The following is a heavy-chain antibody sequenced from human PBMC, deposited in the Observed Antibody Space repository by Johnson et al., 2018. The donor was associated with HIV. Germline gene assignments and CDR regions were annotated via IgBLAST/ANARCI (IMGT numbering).Heavy chain of an antibody. V-gene: IGHV3-20*04. Sequence: VQLVESGGGVVQPGGSLRLSCAASGLTLHSSGMSWVRHLPGKGLEWVCGINWNGGNTGYADSVKGRFTISRDNAKNSLYLQMNSLRAEDTALYYCARDLIVGASGSDAFDVWGQGTVVTVSS. D-gene: IGHD1-26*01. CDR1: GLTLHSSG. CDR2: INWNGGNT. J-gene: IGHJ3*01. CDR3: ARDLIVGASGSDAFDV.